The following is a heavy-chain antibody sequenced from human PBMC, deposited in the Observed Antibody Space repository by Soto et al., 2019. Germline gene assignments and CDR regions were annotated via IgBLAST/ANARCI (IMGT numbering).Heavy chain of an antibody. D-gene: IGHD3-16*01. CDR2: IYYSGSN. CDR3: ARVGGINWFDP. Sequence: QVQLQESGPGLVKPSQTLSLTCTVSGGSISSGGYYWSWIRQHPGKGLEWIGNIYYSGSNYYNPSLKSPVTISVATSKNQSSLKLSSVTAADTAVYYCARVGGINWFDPWGQGTLVTVSS. V-gene: IGHV4-31*01. J-gene: IGHJ5*02. CDR1: GGSISSGGYY.